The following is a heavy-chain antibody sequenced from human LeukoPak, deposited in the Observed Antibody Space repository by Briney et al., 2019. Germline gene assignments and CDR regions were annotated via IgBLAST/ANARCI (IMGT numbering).Heavy chain of an antibody. CDR1: GIAFRSFT. J-gene: IGHJ4*02. Sequence: GGSLRLSCAASGIAFRSFTMNWVRQAPGKGLEWVSSITPTSSSIFYADSVKGRFTISRDNAKNSLYLQMNSLRAEDTAVFHCATVYYDSSAYGDLDSWGQGTLVTVSS. CDR3: ATVYYDSSAYGDLDS. V-gene: IGHV3-21*01. D-gene: IGHD3-22*01. CDR2: ITPTSSSI.